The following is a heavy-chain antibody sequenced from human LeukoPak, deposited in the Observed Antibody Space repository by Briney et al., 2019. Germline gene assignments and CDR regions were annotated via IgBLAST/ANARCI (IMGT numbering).Heavy chain of an antibody. CDR3: ARESWATDY. V-gene: IGHV3-48*03. CDR2: ISSSGSTI. Sequence: GGSLRLSCAASGFTFSSYEMNWVRQAPGKGLEWVSYISSSGSTIYYADSVKGRSTISRDNAENSLYLQMSSLRAEDTAVYYCARESWATDYWGQGTLVTVSS. J-gene: IGHJ4*02. CDR1: GFTFSSYE. D-gene: IGHD3-10*01.